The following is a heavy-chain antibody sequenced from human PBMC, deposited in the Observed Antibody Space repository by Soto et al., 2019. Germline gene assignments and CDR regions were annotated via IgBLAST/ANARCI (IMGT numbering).Heavy chain of an antibody. CDR3: ARDAKVLWFGELAALDAFDI. Sequence: KPGGSLRLSCAASGFTFSSYSMNWVRQAPGKGLEWVSSISSSSSYIYYADSVKGRFTISRDNAKNSLYLQMNSLRAEDTAVYYCARDAKVLWFGELAALDAFDIWGQGTMVTVSS. V-gene: IGHV3-21*01. CDR2: ISSSSSYI. CDR1: GFTFSSYS. D-gene: IGHD3-10*01. J-gene: IGHJ3*02.